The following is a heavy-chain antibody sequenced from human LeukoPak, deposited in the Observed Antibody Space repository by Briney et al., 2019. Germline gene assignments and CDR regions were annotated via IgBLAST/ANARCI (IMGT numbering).Heavy chain of an antibody. CDR1: GYTFTSYD. D-gene: IGHD5-24*01. Sequence: ASVKVSCKASGYTFTSYDINWVRQATGQGLEWMGWMNPNSGNTVYAQKFQGRVTMTRDTSINTAYMELSSLRSEDTAVYYCARGKDGYNYVPDSWGQGTLVTVSS. CDR2: MNPNSGNT. J-gene: IGHJ4*02. CDR3: ARGKDGYNYVPDS. V-gene: IGHV1-8*01.